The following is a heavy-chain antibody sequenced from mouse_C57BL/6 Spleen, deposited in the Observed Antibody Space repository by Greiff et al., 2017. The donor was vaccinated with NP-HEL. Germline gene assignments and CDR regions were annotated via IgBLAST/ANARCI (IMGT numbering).Heavy chain of an antibody. CDR2: IDPETGGT. D-gene: IGHD1-3*01. J-gene: IGHJ2*01. CDR3: TIYRDYFDY. CDR1: GYTFTDYE. V-gene: IGHV1-15*01. Sequence: LVGPGASVMLSCKASGYTFTDYEMHWVKQTPVHVLEWIGAIDPETGGTAYNQKFKGKAILTADKSSSTAYMELRSLTSEDSAVYYCTIYRDYFDYWGQGTTLTVSS.